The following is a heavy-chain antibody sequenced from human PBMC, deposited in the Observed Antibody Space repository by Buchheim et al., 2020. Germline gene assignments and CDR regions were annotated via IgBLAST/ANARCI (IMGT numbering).Heavy chain of an antibody. D-gene: IGHD3-3*01. J-gene: IGHJ6*02. CDR2: ISYDGSNK. V-gene: IGHV3-30*04. CDR1: GFTFSSYA. Sequence: QVQLVESGGGVVQPGRYLRLSCAASGFTFSSYAMHWVRQAQGKGLEWVAVISYDGSNKYYADSVKGRFSISRDNSKNTLYLQMNSLRAEDTAVYYCARSSYVEWLLYRSPYYYYYGMDVWGQGTT. CDR3: ARSSYVEWLLYRSPYYYYYGMDV.